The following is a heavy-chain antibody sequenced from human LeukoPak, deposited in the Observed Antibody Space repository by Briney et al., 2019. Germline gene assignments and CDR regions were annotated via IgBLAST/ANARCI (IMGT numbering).Heavy chain of an antibody. D-gene: IGHD6-19*01. CDR1: GFTFSSYA. CDR2: ISTSGDST. Sequence: PGGSLRLSCTASGFTFSSYAMSWVRPAPGKGLEWVSAISTSGDSTYYADSVKGRFTISRDNSKNTLYLQMNSLRAEDTAVYYCARVSSLAVAGFFDYWGQGILVTVSS. CDR3: ARVSSLAVAGFFDY. V-gene: IGHV3-23*01. J-gene: IGHJ4*02.